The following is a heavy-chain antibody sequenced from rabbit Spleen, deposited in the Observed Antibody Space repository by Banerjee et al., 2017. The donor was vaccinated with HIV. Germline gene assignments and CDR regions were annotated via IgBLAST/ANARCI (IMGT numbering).Heavy chain of an antibody. Sequence: QSLEESGGGLVKPGASLTLTCKASGFSFNSGDDMCWVRQAPGKGLEWIACINIVTGKSVYASWAKGRFTCSKTSSTTVTLQMTSLTAADTATYFCARDLTSVIGWNFNLWGPGTLVTVS. J-gene: IGHJ4*01. V-gene: IGHV1S40*01. D-gene: IGHD1-1*01. CDR2: INIVTGKS. CDR1: GFSFNSGDD. CDR3: ARDLTSVIGWNFNL.